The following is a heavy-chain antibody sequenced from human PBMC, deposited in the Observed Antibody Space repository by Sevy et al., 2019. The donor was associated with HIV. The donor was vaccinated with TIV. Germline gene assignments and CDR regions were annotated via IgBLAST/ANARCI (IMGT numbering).Heavy chain of an antibody. Sequence: GGSLRLSCAASGFTFSSYALLWVRQAPGKGLEWVSLISYDGSKKYYSDSVKGRFAISRDESKTTLCLQMNSQRSEDTAIYYCARVGVSYCTDDCYQRFDYWGRGTLVTVSS. CDR3: ARVGVSYCTDDCYQRFDY. D-gene: IGHD2-21*02. CDR1: GFTFSSYA. V-gene: IGHV3-30*09. J-gene: IGHJ4*02. CDR2: ISYDGSKK.